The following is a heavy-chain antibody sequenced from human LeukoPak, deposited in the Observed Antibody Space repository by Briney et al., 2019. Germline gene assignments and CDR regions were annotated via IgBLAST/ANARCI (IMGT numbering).Heavy chain of an antibody. D-gene: IGHD4-17*01. V-gene: IGHV4-59*08. CDR2: IYYSGST. Sequence: SETLSLTCTVSGGSISSYYWSWIRQPPGKGLEWIGYIYYSGSTNYNPSLKSRVTISVDTSKNQFSLKLSSVTAADTAVYCCARHHYDYGDHYYFDYWGQGTLVTVSS. CDR1: GGSISSYY. J-gene: IGHJ4*02. CDR3: ARHHYDYGDHYYFDY.